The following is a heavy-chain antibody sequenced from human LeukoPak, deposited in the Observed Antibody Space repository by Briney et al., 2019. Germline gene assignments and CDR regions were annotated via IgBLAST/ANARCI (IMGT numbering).Heavy chain of an antibody. CDR2: IYSGGGT. V-gene: IGHV3-66*01. J-gene: IGHJ4*02. D-gene: IGHD5-18*01. Sequence: GGSLRLSCAASGFTVSRNYMNWVRQAPGKGLEWVSLIYSGGGTYYADSVKGRFTTSRDNSKNTLYLQMNSLRAEDTAVYYCARGYNYGYDYWGQGTLVTVSS. CDR1: GFTVSRNY. CDR3: ARGYNYGYDY.